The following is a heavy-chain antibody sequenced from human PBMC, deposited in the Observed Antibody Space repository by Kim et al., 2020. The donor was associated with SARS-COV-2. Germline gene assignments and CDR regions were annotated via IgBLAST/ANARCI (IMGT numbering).Heavy chain of an antibody. CDR2: MNPNTGNA. CDR3: AKVGSNRANWFDS. D-gene: IGHD6-13*01. Sequence: ASVKVSCKASGYTFTNFDIDWVRQATGQGLEGMGWMNPNTGNAAFAQRFQGRVTMTRDTSIGTAYMELSRLTSEDTAVYFCAKVGSNRANWFDSWGQGTLLTVSS. V-gene: IGHV1-8*01. CDR1: GYTFTNFD. J-gene: IGHJ5*01.